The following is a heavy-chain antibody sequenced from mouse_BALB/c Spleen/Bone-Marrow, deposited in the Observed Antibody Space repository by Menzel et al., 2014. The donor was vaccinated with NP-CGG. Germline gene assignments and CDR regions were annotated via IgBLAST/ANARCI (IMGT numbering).Heavy chain of an antibody. V-gene: IGHV7-3*02. CDR1: GFTFTDYY. J-gene: IGHJ2*01. CDR2: IRSKANGYTT. CDR3: ARDKGRVFFDY. Sequence: EVKLQESGGGLVQPGGSLRLSCATSGFTFTDYYMNWVRQPPGKALEWLGFIRSKANGYTTEYSASVKGRFTISRDNSQNILYLQMNTLRAEDSATYYCARDKGRVFFDYWGQGTTLTVSS.